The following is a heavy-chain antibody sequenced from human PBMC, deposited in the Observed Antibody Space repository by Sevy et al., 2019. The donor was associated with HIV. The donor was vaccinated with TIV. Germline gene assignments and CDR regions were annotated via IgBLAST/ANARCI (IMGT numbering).Heavy chain of an antibody. CDR1: GFTFGDYA. J-gene: IGHJ4*02. CDR2: IRRNSHEPYGGTT. CDR3: TRALATADTPEYYFDY. V-gene: IGHV3-49*03. Sequence: GGSLRLSCTSSGFTFGDYAMSWFRQAPGKGLEWVAFIRRNSHEPYGGTTEYAASVKGRFTISRDDSKSIAYLQVNSLKTEDTAVYYCTRALATADTPEYYFDYWGQGILVTISS. D-gene: IGHD5-12*01.